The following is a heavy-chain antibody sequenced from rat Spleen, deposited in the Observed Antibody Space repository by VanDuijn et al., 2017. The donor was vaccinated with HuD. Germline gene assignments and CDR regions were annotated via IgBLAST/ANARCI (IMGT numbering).Heavy chain of an antibody. Sequence: EVELVESGGGLVQPGTSLKLSCVASGFTFNNYWLSWVRQTPGKGLDWVASITKDGVSLFYRDSVKGRFTVSRDNEQNSLYLQMDSPRSEDTATYLCARLGGLRSWFAYWGQGTLVTVSS. J-gene: IGHJ3*01. V-gene: IGHV5-31*01. D-gene: IGHD4-3*01. CDR3: ARLGGLRSWFAY. CDR1: GFTFNNYW. CDR2: ITKDGVSL.